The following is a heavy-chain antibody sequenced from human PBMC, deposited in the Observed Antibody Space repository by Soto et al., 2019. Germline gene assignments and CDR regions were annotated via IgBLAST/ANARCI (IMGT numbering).Heavy chain of an antibody. CDR3: ASLLGYCSSTSCYFSAFDI. D-gene: IGHD2-2*01. J-gene: IGHJ3*02. CDR2: IYYSGST. CDR1: GGSISSSSYY. V-gene: IGHV4-39*01. Sequence: TSETLSLTCTVSGGSISSSSYYWGWIRQPPGKGLEWIGNIYYSGSTYYNPSLKSRVTISVDTSKNQSSLKLSSVTAADTAVYYCASLLGYCSSTSCYFSAFDIWGQGTMVTVSS.